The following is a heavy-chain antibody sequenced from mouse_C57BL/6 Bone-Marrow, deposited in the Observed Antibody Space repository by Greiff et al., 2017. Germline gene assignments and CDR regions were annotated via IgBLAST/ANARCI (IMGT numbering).Heavy chain of an antibody. Sequence: QVQLQQPGAELVRPGSSVKLSCKASGYTFTSYWMDWVKQRPGQGLEWIGNIYPSDSATHYNQKFKDKATLTVDKSSSTAYMQLSSLTSEDSAVXYCARSGDYDEGYWYFDVWGTGTTVTVSS. J-gene: IGHJ1*03. CDR3: ARSGDYDEGYWYFDV. D-gene: IGHD2-4*01. CDR2: IYPSDSAT. CDR1: GYTFTSYW. V-gene: IGHV1-61*01.